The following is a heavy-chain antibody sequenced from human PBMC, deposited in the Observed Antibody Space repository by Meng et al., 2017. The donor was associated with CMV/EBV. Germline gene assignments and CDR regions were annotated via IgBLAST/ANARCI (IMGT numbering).Heavy chain of an antibody. CDR2: INSDGSST. Sequence: GGSLRLSCAASGFTFSSYSMHWVRQAPGKGLVWVSRINSDGSSTSYADSVKGRFTISRDNAKDTLYLQMNSLRAEDTAVYYCARDLYSSSSGYYYYGMDVWGQGTTVTVSS. V-gene: IGHV3-74*01. D-gene: IGHD6-6*01. J-gene: IGHJ6*02. CDR3: ARDLYSSSSGYYYYGMDV. CDR1: GFTFSSYS.